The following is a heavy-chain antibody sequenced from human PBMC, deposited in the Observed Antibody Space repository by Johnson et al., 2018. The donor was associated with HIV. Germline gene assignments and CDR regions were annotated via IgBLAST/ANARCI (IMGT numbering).Heavy chain of an antibody. CDR2: INWNGGST. D-gene: IGHD3-10*01. J-gene: IGHJ3*02. CDR3: AKEGITMEVDI. CDR1: GFTFDDYG. V-gene: IGHV3-20*04. Sequence: VQLVESGGGVVRPGGSLRVSCAASGFTFDDYGMSWVRQAPGKGLEWVSGINWNGGSTGYANSVMGRFTISRDNSKNTLYLQMNSLRTEDTAVYYCAKEGITMEVDIWGQGTMVTVSS.